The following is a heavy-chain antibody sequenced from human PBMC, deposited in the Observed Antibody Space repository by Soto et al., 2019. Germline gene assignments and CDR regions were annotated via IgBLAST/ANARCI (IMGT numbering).Heavy chain of an antibody. CDR2: INHSGST. Sequence: SETLSLTCAVYGGSFSGYCWSWIRQPPGKGLEWIGEINHSGSTNYKPSHKSRVTISVDTSKNQFSLKLTSVTAADTAVYYCARVQGRRGSYDDSSGPRGWFDPWGQGTLVTVSS. V-gene: IGHV4-34*01. CDR3: ARVQGRRGSYDDSSGPRGWFDP. CDR1: GGSFSGYC. J-gene: IGHJ5*02. D-gene: IGHD3-22*01.